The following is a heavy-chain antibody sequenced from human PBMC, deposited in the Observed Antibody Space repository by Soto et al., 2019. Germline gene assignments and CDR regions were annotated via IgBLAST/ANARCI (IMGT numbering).Heavy chain of an antibody. CDR3: TTDLRWLLLLWAFDI. D-gene: IGHD3-22*01. Sequence: EVQLVESGGGLVKPGGSLRLSCAASGFTFSNAWMSWVRQAPGKGLEWVGRIKSKTDGGTKDYAAPVKGRFTISRDDLKNTLYLQMNSLKTEDTAVYYCTTDLRWLLLLWAFDIWGQGTMVTVSS. V-gene: IGHV3-15*01. CDR2: IKSKTDGGTK. CDR1: GFTFSNAW. J-gene: IGHJ3*02.